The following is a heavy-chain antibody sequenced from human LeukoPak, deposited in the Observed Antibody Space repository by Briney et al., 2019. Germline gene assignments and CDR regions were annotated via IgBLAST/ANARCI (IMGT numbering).Heavy chain of an antibody. Sequence: VNVSCKVSRYTFTSYVISWVPQAPRQGVEWLGWISAYNGNTNSAQKLQGRVNITTHTSTRTANIAVRSPSCHDQAGYYFARVSGSYLRHDAFDTWGQGTMVTVSS. CDR3: ARVSGSYLRHDAFDT. CDR1: RYTFTSYV. J-gene: IGHJ3*02. V-gene: IGHV1-18*01. D-gene: IGHD1-26*01. CDR2: ISAYNGNT.